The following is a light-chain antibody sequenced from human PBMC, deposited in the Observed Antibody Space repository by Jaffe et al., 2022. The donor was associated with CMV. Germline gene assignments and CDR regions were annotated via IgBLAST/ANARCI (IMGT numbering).Light chain of an antibody. J-gene: IGKJ5*01. V-gene: IGKV1-39*01. CDR3: QQSYSIPIT. CDR1: QSISSY. Sequence: DIQMTQSPFSLSASVGERVTITCRASQSISSYLNWYQQKPGKAPDLLIFAASNLESGVPSRFSGSGSGTDFTLTISSLQPEDFATYYCQQSYSIPITFGQGTRL. CDR2: AAS.